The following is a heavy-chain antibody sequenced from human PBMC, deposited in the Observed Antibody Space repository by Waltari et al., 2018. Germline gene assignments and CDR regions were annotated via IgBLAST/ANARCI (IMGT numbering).Heavy chain of an antibody. CDR1: GFTVSSNY. D-gene: IGHD3-3*01. V-gene: IGHV3-66*02. J-gene: IGHJ4*02. CDR2: IYSGGST. CDR3: ARARAITMFGVVRRNYFDY. Sequence: EVQLVESGGGLVQPGGSLRLSCAASGFTVSSNYMSWVRQAPGKGLGWVSVIYSGGSTYYADSVKGRFTISRDNSKNTLYLQMNSLRAEDTAVYYCARARAITMFGVVRRNYFDYWGQGTLVTVSS.